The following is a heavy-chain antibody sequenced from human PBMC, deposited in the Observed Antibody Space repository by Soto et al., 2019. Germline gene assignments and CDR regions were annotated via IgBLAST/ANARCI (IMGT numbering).Heavy chain of an antibody. J-gene: IGHJ4*02. CDR2: MNPDNGNT. CDR1: GYTFSTYE. Sequence: ASVKVSCKASGYTFSTYEINWVRRAAGQGLEWMGRMNPDNGNTGYAQKFQDRVTMTRNTSISTAYMELSSMRSDDTAIYYCARGPRESGEWLLFDYWGQGALVTVSS. CDR3: ARGPRESGEWLLFDY. V-gene: IGHV1-8*01. D-gene: IGHD3-3*01.